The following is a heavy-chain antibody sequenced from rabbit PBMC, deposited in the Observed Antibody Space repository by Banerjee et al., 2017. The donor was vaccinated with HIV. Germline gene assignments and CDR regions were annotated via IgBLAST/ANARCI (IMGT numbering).Heavy chain of an antibody. CDR3: ASDTGTSFSSYGMDL. D-gene: IGHD8-1*01. J-gene: IGHJ6*01. CDR2: IYTGISTNT. Sequence: QSLEESGGGLVKPEGSLTLTCTASGFSFSIDYFPCWVRQAPGKGLEWIACIYTGISTNTYYANWAKGRFTISKTSSTTVTLQMTSLTAADTATYFCASDTGTSFSSYGMDLWGQGTLVTVS. CDR1: GFSFSIDYF. V-gene: IGHV1S40*01.